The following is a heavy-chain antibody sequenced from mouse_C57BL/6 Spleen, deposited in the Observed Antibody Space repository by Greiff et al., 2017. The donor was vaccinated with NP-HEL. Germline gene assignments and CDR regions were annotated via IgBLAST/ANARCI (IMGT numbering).Heavy chain of an antibody. D-gene: IGHD1-1*01. J-gene: IGHJ4*01. V-gene: IGHV1-76*01. CDR3: ERGVVAPYYAMDY. CDR1: GYTFTDYY. Sequence: QVQLKESGAELVRPGASVKLSCKASGYTFTDYYINWVKQRPGQGLEWIARIYPGSGNTYYNEKFKGKATLTAEKSSSTAYMQLSSLTSEDSAVYFCERGVVAPYYAMDYWGQGTSVTVSS. CDR2: IYPGSGNT.